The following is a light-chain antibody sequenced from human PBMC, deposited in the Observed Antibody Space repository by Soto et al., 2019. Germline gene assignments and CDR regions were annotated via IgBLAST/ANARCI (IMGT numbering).Light chain of an antibody. CDR3: KQYKEWPPFT. V-gene: IGKV3-15*01. J-gene: IGKJ5*01. CDR1: QSISGT. CDR2: GAS. Sequence: EIVMTQSPATLSVSPGGRATLSCRASQSISGTLAWYQQKPGQAPRLLIHGASTRAPGFPARFSGSGSGTEFTLSISSLQSEDFAVYYCKQYKEWPPFTFGQGTRLEIK.